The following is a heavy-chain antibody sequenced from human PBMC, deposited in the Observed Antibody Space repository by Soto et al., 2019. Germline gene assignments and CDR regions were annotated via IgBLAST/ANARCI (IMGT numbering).Heavy chain of an antibody. D-gene: IGHD3-22*01. J-gene: IGHJ6*02. CDR2: ISSSGDST. Sequence: EVQLLESGRALVQSGGSLRLSCAASGFTFNNYAMGWVRQAPGKGLQWVSSISSSGDSTYYRDSVKGRFTISRDNSKNTLYVQMTSLRVEDTAVYYCARDADYPDGTGYYRAWWYYPIDVWGQGTTVTVSS. V-gene: IGHV3-23*01. CDR3: ARDADYPDGTGYYRAWWYYPIDV. CDR1: GFTFNNYA.